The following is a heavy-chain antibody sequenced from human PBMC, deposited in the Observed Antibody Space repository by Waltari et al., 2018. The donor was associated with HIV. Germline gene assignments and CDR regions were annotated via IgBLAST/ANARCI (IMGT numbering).Heavy chain of an antibody. V-gene: IGHV3-53*01. J-gene: IGHJ6*02. CDR3: ARMKRSYGSGQARYFYFGMDV. D-gene: IGHD3-10*01. CDR2: LYNEGRT. Sequence: EVQLVESGGGLVQPGGSLRLSCAASGFSVSDNYMSWVRLAPGKERQWVSVLYNEGRTQYIDSVKGRLTIFRDNSKNALYLQMNSLRVDDTAVYYCARMKRSYGSGQARYFYFGMDVWGQGTTVIVSS. CDR1: GFSVSDNY.